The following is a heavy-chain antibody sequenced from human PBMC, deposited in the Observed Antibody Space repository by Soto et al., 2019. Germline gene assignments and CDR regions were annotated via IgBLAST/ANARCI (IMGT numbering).Heavy chain of an antibody. Sequence: PGGSLRLSCVASGFFLRDFGMHWVRQAPGKGLEWVSSISSSSSYIYYADSVKGRFTISRDNAKNSLFLQMNSLRAEDTAVYYCARDNGVYWGQGTLVTVSS. CDR1: GFFLRDFG. CDR3: ARDNGVY. CDR2: ISSSSSYI. V-gene: IGHV3-21*01. J-gene: IGHJ4*02. D-gene: IGHD2-8*01.